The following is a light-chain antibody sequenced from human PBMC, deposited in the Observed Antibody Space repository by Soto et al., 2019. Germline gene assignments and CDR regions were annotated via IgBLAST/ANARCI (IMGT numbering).Light chain of an antibody. CDR1: QSVSHW. V-gene: IGKV1-5*01. CDR3: QQFNSKVWT. CDR2: EAS. J-gene: IGKJ1*01. Sequence: DIQMTQSPSTLSASVGDTVTITCRASQSVSHWLNWYQQKSGKAPRLLIYEASNLEIGVPSRFSGSGSGTEFILTINSLQPADSATYYCQQFNSKVWTFGQGTKVEI.